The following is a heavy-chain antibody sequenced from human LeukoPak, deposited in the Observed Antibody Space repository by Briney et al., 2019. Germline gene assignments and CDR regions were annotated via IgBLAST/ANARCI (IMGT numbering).Heavy chain of an antibody. Sequence: SETLSLTCTVSGDSISSGNYWGWIRQPPGKGLEWIGSIFHTGSTYFNLSLKSRVTISVDTSKNQFSLKLSSVTAADTAVYYCARGEFYYDSSGPPDYWGQGTLVTVSS. V-gene: IGHV4-38-2*02. J-gene: IGHJ4*02. D-gene: IGHD3-22*01. CDR1: GDSISSGNY. CDR3: ARGEFYYDSSGPPDY. CDR2: IFHTGST.